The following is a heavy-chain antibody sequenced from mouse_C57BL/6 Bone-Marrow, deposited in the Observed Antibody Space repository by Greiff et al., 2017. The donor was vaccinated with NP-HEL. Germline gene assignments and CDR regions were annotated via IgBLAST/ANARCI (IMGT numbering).Heavy chain of an antibody. Sequence: QVQLKQSGPGLVAPSQSLSITCTVSGFSLTSYAISWVRQPPGKGLEWLGVIWTGGGTNYNSALKSRLSISKDNSKSQVFLKMNSLQTDDTARYYCARNRERFYYDYGGGAMDYWGQGTSVTVSS. D-gene: IGHD2-4*01. CDR1: GFSLTSYA. CDR2: IWTGGGT. J-gene: IGHJ4*01. CDR3: ARNRERFYYDYGGGAMDY. V-gene: IGHV2-9-1*01.